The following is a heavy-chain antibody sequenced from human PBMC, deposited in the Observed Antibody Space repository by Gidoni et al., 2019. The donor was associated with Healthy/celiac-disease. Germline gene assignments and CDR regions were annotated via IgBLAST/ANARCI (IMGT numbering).Heavy chain of an antibody. V-gene: IGHV4-59*01. D-gene: IGHD1-26*01. Sequence: QVQLQESGPGLVKPSETLSLTCTVSGGSISSYYRSWIRQPPGKGLEWIGYIYYSGSTNYNPSLKSRVTISVDTSKNQFSLKLSSVTAADTAVYYCARATTTEAFDIWGQGTMVTVSS. CDR3: ARATTTEAFDI. CDR2: IYYSGST. CDR1: GGSISSYY. J-gene: IGHJ3*02.